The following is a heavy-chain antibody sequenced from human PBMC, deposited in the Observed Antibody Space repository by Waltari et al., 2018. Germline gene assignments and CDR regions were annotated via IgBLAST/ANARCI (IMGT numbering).Heavy chain of an antibody. J-gene: IGHJ5*02. CDR2: IYHSGST. Sequence: QVQLQESGPGLVKPSETLSLTCAVSGYSISSGYYWGWLRQPPGKGLEWIGSIYHSGSTYYNPSLKSRVTISVDTSKNQFSLKLSSVTAADTAVYYCARHWTHCSSTSCYGLDWFDPWGQGTLVTVSS. D-gene: IGHD2-2*01. V-gene: IGHV4-38-2*01. CDR3: ARHWTHCSSTSCYGLDWFDP. CDR1: GYSISSGYY.